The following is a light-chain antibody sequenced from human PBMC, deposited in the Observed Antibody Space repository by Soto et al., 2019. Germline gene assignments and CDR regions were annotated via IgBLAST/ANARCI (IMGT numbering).Light chain of an antibody. CDR2: DNN. Sequence: QSVLTQPPSVSAAPGQKVTISCSGSSSNIGNNYVSWYQQLPGTAPKLLIYDNNKRPSGIPDRFSGSKSGTSATLGITGLQTGAEADYYCGTWDSSLSHVVFGGGTKVTVL. CDR3: GTWDSSLSHVV. CDR1: SSNIGNNY. V-gene: IGLV1-51*01. J-gene: IGLJ2*01.